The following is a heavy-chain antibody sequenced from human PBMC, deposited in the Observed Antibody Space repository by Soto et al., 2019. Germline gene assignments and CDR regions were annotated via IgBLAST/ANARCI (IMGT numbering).Heavy chain of an antibody. CDR1: RGTFSSYA. CDR2: IIPIFGTA. Sequence: QVQLVQSGAEVKKPGSSVKVSCKASRGTFSSYAISWVRQAPGQGLEWMGGIIPIFGTANYAQKFQGRVTITADEYTSTAYMELSSLRSEDTAVYYCARDQGYYDSSGYLTILDYWGQGTLVTVSS. CDR3: ARDQGYYDSSGYLTILDY. J-gene: IGHJ4*02. V-gene: IGHV1-69*12. D-gene: IGHD3-22*01.